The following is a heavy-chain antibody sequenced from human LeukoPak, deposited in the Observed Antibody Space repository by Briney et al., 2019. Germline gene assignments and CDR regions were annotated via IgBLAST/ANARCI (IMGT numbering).Heavy chain of an antibody. CDR2: IWYDGSNK. Sequence: PGGSLRLSCAASGFTFSSYGMHWVRQAPGKGLEWVAVIWYDGSNKYYADSVEGRFTISRDNSKNTLYLQMNSLRAEDTAVYYCARGSVYDSSGYYYEPLYYFDYWGQGTLVTVSS. D-gene: IGHD3-22*01. J-gene: IGHJ4*02. V-gene: IGHV3-33*01. CDR3: ARGSVYDSSGYYYEPLYYFDY. CDR1: GFTFSSYG.